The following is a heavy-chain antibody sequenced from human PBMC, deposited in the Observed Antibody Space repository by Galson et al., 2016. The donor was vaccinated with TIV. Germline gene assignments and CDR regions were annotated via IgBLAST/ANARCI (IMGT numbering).Heavy chain of an antibody. CDR2: MSAYSGAS. CDR3: ARYSSTSSRRFDY. D-gene: IGHD6-6*01. Sequence: SVKVSCKASGYTFSNFAITWVRQAPGQGLEWMGYMSAYSGASNYAQEFQGRVTITTDTSTSTAYMELRNLRFDDTAVYYCARYSSTSSRRFDYWGQGPLVTVSA. J-gene: IGHJ4*02. V-gene: IGHV1-18*01. CDR1: GYTFSNFA.